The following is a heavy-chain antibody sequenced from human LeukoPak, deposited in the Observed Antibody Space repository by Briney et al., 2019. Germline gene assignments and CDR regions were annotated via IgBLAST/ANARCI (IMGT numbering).Heavy chain of an antibody. CDR2: INSDGSST. CDR3: TRHKPNNGYGNFDY. J-gene: IGHJ4*02. D-gene: IGHD5-12*01. Sequence: PGGSLRLSCVASGFTFSSYWMHWVRQAPGKGLVWVSRINSDGSSTKCADSVKGRFTISRDNARNSLYLQMNSLKTEDTAVYYCTRHKPNNGYGNFDYWGQGTLVTVSS. V-gene: IGHV3-74*03. CDR1: GFTFSSYW.